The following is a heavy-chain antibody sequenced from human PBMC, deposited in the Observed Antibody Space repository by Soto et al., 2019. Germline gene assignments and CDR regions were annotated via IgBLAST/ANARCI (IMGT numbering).Heavy chain of an antibody. D-gene: IGHD3-22*01. CDR1: GYRFTSYG. Sequence: QAQLVQSGPEVKKPGASVKVSCKASGYRFTSYGISWVRQAPGQGLEWLGWISAYDDNTKYAQPLQGRVSMSTDTCTNTAYMELRSLRSDDTATYYCARRGYYDSSGSRNYHYYGRNVSGQGTTVTVSS. CDR2: ISAYDDNT. V-gene: IGHV1-18*01. J-gene: IGHJ6*02. CDR3: ARRGYYDSSGSRNYHYYGRNV.